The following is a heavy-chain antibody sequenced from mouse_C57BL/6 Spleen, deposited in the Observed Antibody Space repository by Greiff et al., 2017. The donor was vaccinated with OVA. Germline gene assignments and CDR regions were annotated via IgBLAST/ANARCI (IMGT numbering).Heavy chain of an antibody. CDR1: GYTFTSYW. CDR2: IDPSDSYT. J-gene: IGHJ4*01. Sequence: QVQLQQPGAELVMPGASVKLSCKASGYTFTSYWMHWVKQRPGQGLEWIGEIDPSDSYTNYNQKLKGKSTLTVDKSSSTAYLQLSSLTSEDSAVYYCARDRAPYAMDYWGQGTSVTVSS. V-gene: IGHV1-69*01. D-gene: IGHD3-1*01. CDR3: ARDRAPYAMDY.